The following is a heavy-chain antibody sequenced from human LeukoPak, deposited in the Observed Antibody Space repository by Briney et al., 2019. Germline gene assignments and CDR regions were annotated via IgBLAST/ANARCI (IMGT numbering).Heavy chain of an antibody. Sequence: QPWGVLRLSCAASGFTFSGSAMHRVRQASGKGLEWVGRIRSKANSYATAYAASVKGRFIISRDDSKNMVYLQMNSLKAEDTAVYYCTSYDFWKSFDYWGQGTLVTVSS. D-gene: IGHD3-3*01. CDR1: GFTFSGSA. CDR2: IRSKANSYAT. V-gene: IGHV3-73*01. J-gene: IGHJ4*02. CDR3: TSYDFWKSFDY.